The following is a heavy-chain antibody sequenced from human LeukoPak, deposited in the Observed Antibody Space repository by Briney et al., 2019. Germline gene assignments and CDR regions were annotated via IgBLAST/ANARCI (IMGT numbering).Heavy chain of an antibody. CDR2: IYSGGST. Sequence: GGSLRLSCAASGFTVSSNYMSWVRQAPGKGLEWVSVIYSGGSTYYADSVEGRFTISRDNSKNTLYLQMNSLRAEDTAVYYCARERFRSGWYDYWGQGTLVTVSS. CDR3: ARERFRSGWYDY. V-gene: IGHV3-53*01. J-gene: IGHJ4*02. CDR1: GFTVSSNY. D-gene: IGHD6-19*01.